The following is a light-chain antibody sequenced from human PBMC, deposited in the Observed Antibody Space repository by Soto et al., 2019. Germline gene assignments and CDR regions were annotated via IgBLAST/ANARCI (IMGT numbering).Light chain of an antibody. CDR1: QSIVTY. CDR3: QQSYSTPPWT. J-gene: IGKJ1*01. Sequence: DIQMTQSPSSLSASVGDRVTITCQASQSIVTYLNWYLQKPGKAPKLLIYAASNLQSGVPSRFSGSGSGTDFTLTISSLQPEDFATYFCQQSYSTPPWTVGQGTKVDSK. CDR2: AAS. V-gene: IGKV1-39*01.